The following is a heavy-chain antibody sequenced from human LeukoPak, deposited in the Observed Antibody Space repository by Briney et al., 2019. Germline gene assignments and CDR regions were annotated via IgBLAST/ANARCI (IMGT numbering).Heavy chain of an antibody. D-gene: IGHD3-22*01. CDR3: AKGSYYDSSGSFYFDY. J-gene: IGHJ4*02. CDR2: ISGSGDNT. CDR1: GFTFSSYA. V-gene: IGHV3-23*01. Sequence: GGSLRLSCAASGFTFSSYAMSWVRQAPGKELEWVSGISGSGDNTYYADSVKGRFTISRDNSKNTLYVQVNSLGTEDTAAYYCAKGSYYDSSGSFYFDYWGQGTLVTVSS.